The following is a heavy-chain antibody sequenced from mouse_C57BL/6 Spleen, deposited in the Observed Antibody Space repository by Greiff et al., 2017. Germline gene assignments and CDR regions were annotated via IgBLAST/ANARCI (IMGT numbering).Heavy chain of an antibody. Sequence: GGGLVQPNGSLKLSCAASGFSFNTYAMNWVRQAPGKGLEWVARIRSKSNNYATYYADSVKERFTISKDDSESMLYLQMNNLKTEGTAMYYCVRHGLLRGRAMCYWGQGTSVTVSS. CDR1: GFSFNTYA. CDR2: IRSKSNNYAT. V-gene: IGHV10-1*01. J-gene: IGHJ4*01. D-gene: IGHD1-1*01. CDR3: VRHGLLRGRAMCY.